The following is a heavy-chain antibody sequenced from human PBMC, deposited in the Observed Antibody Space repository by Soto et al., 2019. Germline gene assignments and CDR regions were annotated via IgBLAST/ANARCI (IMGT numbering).Heavy chain of an antibody. J-gene: IGHJ6*02. D-gene: IGHD3-22*01. V-gene: IGHV4-39*01. CDR3: ARQGRNTKIVLLRHYATDF. CDR1: SGSISSNSYI. Sequence: SETLSLTCSVSSGSISSNSYIWAWIRPPPGKGLEWIGAVFYSGDTYYSESLKSRVTMSVDTSKNQFSLKLNSVTAADTAVYYCARQGRNTKIVLLRHYATDFWGQGTAVTVSS. CDR2: VFYSGDT.